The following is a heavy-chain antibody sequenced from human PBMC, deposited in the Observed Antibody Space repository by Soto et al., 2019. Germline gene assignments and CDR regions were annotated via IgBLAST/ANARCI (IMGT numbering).Heavy chain of an antibody. J-gene: IGHJ6*04. V-gene: IGHV4-30-4*01. D-gene: IGHD3-9*01. Sequence: SETLSLTCSVSGGSFDSGDYYWHWLRQPPGKFLGYIGYIYYTGSTYYNPSLKSRFTLSLDTSENQFSLKLSSVTAADTAVYFCAWSSLTTHCYGLDVWGKGTTVTVS. CDR2: IYYTGST. CDR1: GGSFDSGDYY. CDR3: AWSSLTTHCYGLDV.